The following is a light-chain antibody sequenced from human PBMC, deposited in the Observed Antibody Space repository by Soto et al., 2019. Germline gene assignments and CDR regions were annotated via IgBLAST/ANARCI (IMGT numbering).Light chain of an antibody. J-gene: IGLJ1*01. Sequence: QSVLAQPPSASGSPGQSVTISCTGTSSDVGRYNFVSWYQQHPGKAPKLMIYEGSKRPSGVSNRFSGSKSGNTVSLTISGLQAEDEADYYCCSYAGSSTYVFGTGTKVTVL. V-gene: IGLV2-23*01. CDR2: EGS. CDR3: CSYAGSSTYV. CDR1: SSDVGRYNF.